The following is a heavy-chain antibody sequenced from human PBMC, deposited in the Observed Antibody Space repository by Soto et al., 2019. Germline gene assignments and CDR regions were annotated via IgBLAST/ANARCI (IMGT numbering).Heavy chain of an antibody. Sequence: PGGSLRLSCAAPGFTVSSNYMSWVRQAPGKGLEWVSVIYSGGSTYYADSVKGRFTISRDNSKNTLYLQMNSLRAEDTAVYYCARGGGGPTRFESDYWGQGALVTVSS. V-gene: IGHV3-66*01. J-gene: IGHJ4*02. CDR2: IYSGGST. D-gene: IGHD3-16*01. CDR1: GFTVSSNY. CDR3: ARGGGGPTRFESDY.